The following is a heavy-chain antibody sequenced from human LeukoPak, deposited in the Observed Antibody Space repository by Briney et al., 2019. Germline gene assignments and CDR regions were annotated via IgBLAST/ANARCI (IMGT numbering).Heavy chain of an antibody. CDR1: GFTFSTYA. D-gene: IGHD1-26*01. CDR3: ARVYSGSYYGAFDI. V-gene: IGHV3-53*01. Sequence: GGSLRLSCAASGFTFSTYAMSWVRQAAGKGLEWVSVIYSGGSTYYADSVKGRFTISRDNSKNTLYLQMNSLRAEDTAVYYCARVYSGSYYGAFDIWGQGTMVTVSS. CDR2: IYSGGST. J-gene: IGHJ3*02.